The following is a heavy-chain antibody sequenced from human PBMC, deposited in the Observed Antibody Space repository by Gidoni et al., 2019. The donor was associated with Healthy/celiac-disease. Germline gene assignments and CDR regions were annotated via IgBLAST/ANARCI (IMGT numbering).Heavy chain of an antibody. J-gene: IGHJ6*03. Sequence: QVQLQESGPGLVKPSETLSLTCAASGYSISSGYYWGWIRQPPGKGLEWIGSIYHSGSTYYNPSLKSRVTISVDTSKNQFSLKLSSVTAADTAVYYCGGYYYYMDVWGKGTTVTVSS. V-gene: IGHV4-38-2*01. CDR1: GYSISSGYY. D-gene: IGHD3-16*01. CDR2: IYHSGST. CDR3: GGYYYYMDV.